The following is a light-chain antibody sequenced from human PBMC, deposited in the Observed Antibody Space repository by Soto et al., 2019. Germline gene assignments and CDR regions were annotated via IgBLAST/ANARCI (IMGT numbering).Light chain of an antibody. Sequence: DVPLTQSPSFLSASVGDRVTITCRASHDINTHLAWYQQEPGKAPKLLIYSASSLQSGVPSRFRGSRSGTEFTLTISSLQPEDFGTYYCQRLDSYPRTFGPGTKVEIK. V-gene: IGKV1-9*01. CDR3: QRLDSYPRT. CDR1: HDINTH. J-gene: IGKJ1*01. CDR2: SAS.